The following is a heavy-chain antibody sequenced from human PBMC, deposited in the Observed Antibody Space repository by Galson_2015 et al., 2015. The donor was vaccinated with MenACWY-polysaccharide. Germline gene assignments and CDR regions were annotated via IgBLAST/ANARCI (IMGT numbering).Heavy chain of an antibody. CDR1: GFSFNTYT. D-gene: IGHD3-16*02. CDR3: ARDLRLITSGGAIAVRPSTFDN. CDR2: ISGGSSST. J-gene: IGHJ4*02. V-gene: IGHV3-48*01. Sequence: LRLSCAASGFSFNTYTMSWVRQAPGKGPEWVSSISGGSSSTYYADSVKGRFTIPRDNAEQSLILQLNSLRPEDTAVYYCARDLRLITSGGAIAVRPSTFDNWGQGTLVAVSS.